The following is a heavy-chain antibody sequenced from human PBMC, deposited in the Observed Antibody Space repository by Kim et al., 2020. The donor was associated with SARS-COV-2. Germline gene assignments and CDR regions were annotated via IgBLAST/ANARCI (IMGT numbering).Heavy chain of an antibody. J-gene: IGHJ3*02. CDR3: ARGVGAIAFDI. CDR2: INHSGST. V-gene: IGHV4-34*01. Sequence: SETLSLTCAVYGGSFSGYYWSWIRQPPGKGLEWIGEINHSGSTNHNPSLKSRVTISVDTSKNQFSLKLSSVTAADTAVYYCARGVGAIAFDIWGQGTMVTVSS. CDR1: GGSFSGYY. D-gene: IGHD1-26*01.